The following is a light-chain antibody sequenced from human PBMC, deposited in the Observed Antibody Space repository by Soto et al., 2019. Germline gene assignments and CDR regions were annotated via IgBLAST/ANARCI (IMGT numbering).Light chain of an antibody. V-gene: IGLV2-14*03. CDR2: DVS. J-gene: IGLJ2*01. CDR1: SSDVGSYNY. Sequence: QSVLTQPASVFGSPGQSITISCTGTSSDVGSYNYVSWYQQYPGKGPKLMIYDVSNRPSGVSNRFSGSKSGNTASLTISGLQAEDEADYYCSSYTSSNTLEFGGGTKLTVL. CDR3: SSYTSSNTLE.